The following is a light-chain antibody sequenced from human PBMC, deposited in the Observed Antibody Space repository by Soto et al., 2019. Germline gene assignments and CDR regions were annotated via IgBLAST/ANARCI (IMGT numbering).Light chain of an antibody. V-gene: IGKV3-20*01. Sequence: EIVLTQSPGTLSLSPGERATLSCRASQSVSSNYLAWYQQKPGQTPRLLIYTTSSRATGIPDRFSGSGSVPDFTLTISRLEPEDFAVYYCQQYGSSPNTFGQGTKLEIK. J-gene: IGKJ2*01. CDR1: QSVSSNY. CDR2: TTS. CDR3: QQYGSSPNT.